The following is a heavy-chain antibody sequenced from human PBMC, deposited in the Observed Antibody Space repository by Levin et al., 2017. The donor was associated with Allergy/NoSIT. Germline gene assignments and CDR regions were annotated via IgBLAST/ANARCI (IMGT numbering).Heavy chain of an antibody. CDR2: IGGSGGST. CDR1: GFTFSSYA. CDR3: AKDKSYGDYPWGGYFDL. J-gene: IGHJ2*01. V-gene: IGHV3-23*01. Sequence: AGGSLRLSCAASGFTFSSYAMSWVRQAPGKGLEWVSGIGGSGGSTYYADSVKGRFTISRDNSKNTLYLQMNSLRVEDTAVYYCAKDKSYGDYPWGGYFDLWGRGTLVTVSS. D-gene: IGHD4-17*01.